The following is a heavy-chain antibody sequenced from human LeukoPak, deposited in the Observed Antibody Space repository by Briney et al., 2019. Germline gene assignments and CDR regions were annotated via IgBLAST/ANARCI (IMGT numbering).Heavy chain of an antibody. CDR1: GFTFSSYW. CDR3: AKEHYDALDY. D-gene: IGHD3-3*01. V-gene: IGHV3-23*01. J-gene: IGHJ4*02. Sequence: GGSLRLSCAASGFTFSSYWMGWVRQAPGKGLEWVSAISGSGGSTYYADSVKGRFTISRDNSKNTLYLQMSSLRAEDTAIYYCAKEHYDALDYWGQGTLVTVSS. CDR2: ISGSGGST.